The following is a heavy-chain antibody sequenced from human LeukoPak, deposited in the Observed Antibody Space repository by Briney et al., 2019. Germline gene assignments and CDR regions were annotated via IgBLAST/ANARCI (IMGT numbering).Heavy chain of an antibody. Sequence: ASVKVSCKASGYTFTGYYLHWVRQAPGQGLEWMGWINPNSGGTNYAQKFQGRVTMTRDTSISTAYMERSRLRSDDTALYYCAREGMGGTTLFDYWGQGTLVTVSS. CDR2: INPNSGGT. CDR1: GYTFTGYY. J-gene: IGHJ4*02. V-gene: IGHV1-2*02. CDR3: AREGMGGTTLFDY. D-gene: IGHD1-26*01.